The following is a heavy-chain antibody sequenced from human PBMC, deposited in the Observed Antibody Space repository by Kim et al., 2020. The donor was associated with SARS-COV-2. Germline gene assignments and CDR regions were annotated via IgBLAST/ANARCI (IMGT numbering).Heavy chain of an antibody. V-gene: IGHV3-66*01. J-gene: IGHJ6*02. CDR2: IYSGGST. CDR1: GFTVSSNY. D-gene: IGHD2-2*01. CDR3: AREIIVVVPAATSDYYYYYGMDV. Sequence: GGSLRLSCAASGFTVSSNYMSWVRQAPGKGLEWVSVIYSGGSTYYADSVKGRFTISRDNSKNTLYLQMNSLRAEDTAVYYCAREIIVVVPAATSDYYYYYGMDVWGQGTTVTVSS.